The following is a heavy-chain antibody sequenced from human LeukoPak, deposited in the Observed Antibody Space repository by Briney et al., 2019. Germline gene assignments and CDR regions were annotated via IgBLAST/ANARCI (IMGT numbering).Heavy chain of an antibody. CDR2: IYHSGST. J-gene: IGHJ2*01. Sequence: PSETLSLTCSVSGGSISSYYWSWIRQPPGKGLEWIGYIYHSGSTYYNPSLKSRVTISVDRSKNQFSLKLSSVTAADTAVYYCARVMGYGSGSTTSWYFDLWGRGTLVTVSS. D-gene: IGHD3-10*01. CDR1: GGSISSYY. V-gene: IGHV4-59*12. CDR3: ARVMGYGSGSTTSWYFDL.